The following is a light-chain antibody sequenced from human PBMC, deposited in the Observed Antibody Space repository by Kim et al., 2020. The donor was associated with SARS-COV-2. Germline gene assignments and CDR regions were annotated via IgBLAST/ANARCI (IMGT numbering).Light chain of an antibody. CDR1: QGIGSY. CDR3: QQYYSYPFT. J-gene: IGKJ3*01. CDR2: AAS. V-gene: IGKV1-8*01. Sequence: AIRITQSPSSLSASTGDRVTITCRASQGIGSYLAWYQQKPGKAPKLLIYAASTLQSGVTSRFSGSGSGTDFTLTISCLQSEDFATYYCQQYYSYPFTFGPGTKVDIK.